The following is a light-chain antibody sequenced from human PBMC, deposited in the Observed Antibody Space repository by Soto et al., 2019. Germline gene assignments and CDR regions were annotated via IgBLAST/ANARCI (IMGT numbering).Light chain of an antibody. CDR3: MQGTHWPPYT. CDR1: QSLVYSDGNTY. V-gene: IGKV2-30*01. Sequence: DVVMTQSPLSLPVTLGQPASISCRSSQSLVYSDGNTYLNWFQQRPGQSPRRLIYKVSNRDSGVPDRLGGSGSGTDFTLKISRVEAEDVGVYYCMQGTHWPPYTFGQGTKLEIK. CDR2: KVS. J-gene: IGKJ2*01.